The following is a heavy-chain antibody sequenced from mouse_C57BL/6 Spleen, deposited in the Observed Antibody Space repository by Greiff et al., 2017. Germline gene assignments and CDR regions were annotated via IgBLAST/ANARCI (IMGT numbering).Heavy chain of an antibody. CDR3: ARDRDGTIGDYFDY. CDR1: GFTFSSYA. Sequence: EVLLVESGGGLVKPGGSLKLSCAASGFTFSSYAMSWVRQTPEKRLEWVATISDGGSYTYYPDNVKGRFTISRDNAKNNLYLQMSHLKSEDTAMYYCARDRDGTIGDYFDYWGQGTTLTVSS. D-gene: IGHD2-14*01. J-gene: IGHJ2*01. V-gene: IGHV5-4*01. CDR2: ISDGGSYT.